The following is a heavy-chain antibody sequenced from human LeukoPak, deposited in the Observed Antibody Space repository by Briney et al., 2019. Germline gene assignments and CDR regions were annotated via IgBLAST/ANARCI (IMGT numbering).Heavy chain of an antibody. CDR2: ISWNSGSI. D-gene: IGHD3-9*01. V-gene: IGHV3-9*01. Sequence: PGGSLRLSCAAPGFTFDDYAMHWVRQAPGKGLEWVSGISWNSGSIGYADSVKGRFTISRDNAKNSLYLQMNSLRAEDTALYYCAKDADILTGYWFDYWGQGTLVTVSS. J-gene: IGHJ4*02. CDR3: AKDADILTGYWFDY. CDR1: GFTFDDYA.